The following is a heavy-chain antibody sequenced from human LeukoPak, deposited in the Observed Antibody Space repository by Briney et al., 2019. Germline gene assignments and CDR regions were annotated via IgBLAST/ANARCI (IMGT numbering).Heavy chain of an antibody. D-gene: IGHD3-16*01. Sequence: GRSLRLSRAASGFTFSSYGMHWVRQAPGKGLEWVAVISYDGSNKYYADSVKGRFTISRDNSKNTLYLQMNSLRAEDTAVYYCAKAGETGPADNWFDPWGQGTLVTVSS. CDR1: GFTFSSYG. V-gene: IGHV3-30*18. J-gene: IGHJ5*02. CDR3: AKAGETGPADNWFDP. CDR2: ISYDGSNK.